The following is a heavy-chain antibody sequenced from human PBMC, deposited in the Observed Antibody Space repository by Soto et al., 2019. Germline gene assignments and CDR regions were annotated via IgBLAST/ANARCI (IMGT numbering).Heavy chain of an antibody. D-gene: IGHD3-10*01. Sequence: KPSETLSLTCAVYGGSFSGYYWSWIRQPPGKGLEWIGEINHSGSTNYNPSLKSRVTISVDTSKNQFSLKLSSVTAADTAVYYCARVEVTMVRGVIITGEFGYWGQGTLVTVSS. V-gene: IGHV4-34*01. CDR3: ARVEVTMVRGVIITGEFGY. CDR2: INHSGST. J-gene: IGHJ4*02. CDR1: GGSFSGYY.